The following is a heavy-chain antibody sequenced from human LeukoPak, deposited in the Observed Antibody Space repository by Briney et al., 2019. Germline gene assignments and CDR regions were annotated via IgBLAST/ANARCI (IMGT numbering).Heavy chain of an antibody. D-gene: IGHD3-22*01. Sequence: PGGSLRLSCAASGFTFSSYDTHWVRQATGKGLEWVSAIGTAGDTYYPGSVKGRFTISRENAKNSLYLQMNSLRAGDTAVYYCARVGDSSGYYFGPDWYFDLWGRGTLVTVSS. CDR2: IGTAGDT. V-gene: IGHV3-13*01. CDR3: ARVGDSSGYYFGPDWYFDL. CDR1: GFTFSSYD. J-gene: IGHJ2*01.